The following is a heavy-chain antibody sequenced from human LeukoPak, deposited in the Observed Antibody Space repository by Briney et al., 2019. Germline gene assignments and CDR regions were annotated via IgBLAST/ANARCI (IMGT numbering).Heavy chain of an antibody. CDR2: IKQDGSEK. Sequence: GGSLRLSCAASGFTVSRFWMSWVRQAPGKGLEWVANIKQDGSEKYYVDSVKGRFTISRDNAKNSLYLQMNSLSAEDTAVFYCARDGTYTDYDPDFDIWGQRTMVTVSS. CDR3: ARDGTYTDYDPDFDI. V-gene: IGHV3-7*04. J-gene: IGHJ4*02. CDR1: GFTVSRFW. D-gene: IGHD5-12*01.